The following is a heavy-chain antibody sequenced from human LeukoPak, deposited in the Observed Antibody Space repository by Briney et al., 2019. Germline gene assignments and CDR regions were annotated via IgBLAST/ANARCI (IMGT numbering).Heavy chain of an antibody. Sequence: SETLSLTCVVSGGFISSGGYYWGWIRHPPEKGLECIGSVHHSGITYYNTSLKSRVTISVDKSKNQFSLELTSVTAADTAVYYCARNPPNYYDSSGRMGAFDVWGQGTMVTVSS. D-gene: IGHD3-22*01. CDR3: ARNPPNYYDSSGRMGAFDV. CDR2: VHHSGIT. V-gene: IGHV4-39*01. CDR1: GGFISSGGYY. J-gene: IGHJ3*01.